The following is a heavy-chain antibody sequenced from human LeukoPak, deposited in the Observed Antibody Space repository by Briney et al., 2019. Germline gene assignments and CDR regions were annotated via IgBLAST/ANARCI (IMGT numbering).Heavy chain of an antibody. CDR1: GFTFSSYV. CDR3: ARSKYCSGGCWYDFDY. J-gene: IGHJ4*02. D-gene: IGHD2-15*01. CDR2: ISGRGSST. Sequence: PGGSLRLSCAASGFTFSSYVMSWVRQAPGKGLEWVSGISGRGSSTYYADSVKGRFTISRDNAKNSLYLQMSSLGVEDTAVYYCARSKYCSGGCWYDFDYWGQGTLVTVSS. V-gene: IGHV3-23*01.